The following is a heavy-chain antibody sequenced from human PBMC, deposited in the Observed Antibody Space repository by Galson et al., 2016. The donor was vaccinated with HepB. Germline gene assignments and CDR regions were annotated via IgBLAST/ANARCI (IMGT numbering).Heavy chain of an antibody. D-gene: IGHD2-8*01. J-gene: IGHJ4*02. V-gene: IGHV3-30*03. CDR1: GFTFSSYW. CDR2: ISYDGTKK. Sequence: SLRLSCAASGFTFSSYWMHWVRQSPGKGLEWAAVISYDGTKKYYADSVKGRFTISRDNSKNTLYLQMNSLRVEDTAVYYCAWGMVFARHWGQGTLVTVSS. CDR3: AWGMVFARH.